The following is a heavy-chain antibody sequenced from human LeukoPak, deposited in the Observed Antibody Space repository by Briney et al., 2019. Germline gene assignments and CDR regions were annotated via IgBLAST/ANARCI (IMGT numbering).Heavy chain of an antibody. Sequence: KPSETLSLTCAVYGGSFSGYYWSWIRQPPGKGLEWIGEINHSGSTNYNPSLKSRVTISVDTSKNQFSLKLSSVTAADTAAYYCARGGYSSSWYVWLAGPGEVGWFDPWGQGTLVTVSS. D-gene: IGHD6-13*01. CDR1: GGSFSGYY. CDR3: ARGGYSSSWYVWLAGPGEVGWFDP. CDR2: INHSGST. J-gene: IGHJ5*02. V-gene: IGHV4-34*01.